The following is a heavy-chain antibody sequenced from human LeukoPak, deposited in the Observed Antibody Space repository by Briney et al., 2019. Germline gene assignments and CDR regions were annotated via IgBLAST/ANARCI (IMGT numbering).Heavy chain of an antibody. CDR1: GYTFTSYG. CDR2: ISAYNGNT. J-gene: IGHJ4*02. V-gene: IGHV1-18*01. Sequence: ASVKVSRKASGYTFTSYGISWVRQAPGQGLEWMGWISAYNGNTNYAQKLQGRVTMTTDTSTSTAYMELRSLRSDDTAVYYCARDGDMGYCSGGSCYNYWGQGTLVTVSS. D-gene: IGHD2-15*01. CDR3: ARDGDMGYCSGGSCYNY.